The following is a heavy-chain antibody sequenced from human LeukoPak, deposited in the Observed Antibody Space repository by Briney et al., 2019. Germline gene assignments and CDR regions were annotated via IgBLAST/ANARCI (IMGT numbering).Heavy chain of an antibody. J-gene: IGHJ4*02. Sequence: EASVKVSCKASGYTFTSYGISWVRQAPGQGLEWMGWISAYNGNTNYAQKLQGRVTMTTDTSTSTAYMELRSLRSDDTAVYYCARLDYDSSGYYRDYWGRGPLVTVSS. D-gene: IGHD3-22*01. CDR1: GYTFTSYG. CDR3: ARLDYDSSGYYRDY. CDR2: ISAYNGNT. V-gene: IGHV1-18*01.